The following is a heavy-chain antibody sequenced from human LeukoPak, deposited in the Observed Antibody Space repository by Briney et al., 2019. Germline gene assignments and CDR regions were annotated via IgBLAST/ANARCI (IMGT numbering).Heavy chain of an antibody. J-gene: IGHJ4*02. D-gene: IGHD3-10*01. Sequence: SETLSLTCTVSGGSISSSSYYWGWIRQPPGKGLEWIGSIYYSGSTYYNPSLKSRVTISVDTSKNQFSLKLSSVTAADTAVYYCARSVGGYYGSGTGYYFDYWGQGTLVIVSS. CDR3: ARSVGGYYGSGTGYYFDY. V-gene: IGHV4-39*01. CDR2: IYYSGST. CDR1: GGSISSSSYY.